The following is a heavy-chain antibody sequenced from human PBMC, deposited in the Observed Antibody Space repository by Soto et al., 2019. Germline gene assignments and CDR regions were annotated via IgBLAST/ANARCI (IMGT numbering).Heavy chain of an antibody. V-gene: IGHV3-30*18. Sequence: GGSPRLSCEVSGFTFSSYGMHWVRQFPGKGLEWLAVISYDGSEKYYADSVKVRFTISRDNSRKTLYLQMDNMRDEDTAVYYCAKGGEVAARGPFFDYWGQGTLVTVSS. CDR1: GFTFSSYG. CDR2: ISYDGSEK. CDR3: AKGGEVAARGPFFDY. D-gene: IGHD6-19*01. J-gene: IGHJ4*02.